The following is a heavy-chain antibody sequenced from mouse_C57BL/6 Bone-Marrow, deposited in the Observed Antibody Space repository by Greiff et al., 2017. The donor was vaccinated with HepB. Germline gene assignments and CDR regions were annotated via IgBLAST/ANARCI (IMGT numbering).Heavy chain of an antibody. CDR3: ARDLWLRRSYWYFDV. CDR1: GFTFSDYY. J-gene: IGHJ1*03. Sequence: EVMLVESEGGLVQPGRSMKLSCTASGFTFSDYYMAWVRQVPEKGLEWVANINYDGSSTYYLDSLKSRFIISRDNAKNILYLQMSSLKSEDTATYYCARDLWLRRSYWYFDVWGTGTTVTVSS. D-gene: IGHD2-2*01. CDR2: INYDGSST. V-gene: IGHV5-16*01.